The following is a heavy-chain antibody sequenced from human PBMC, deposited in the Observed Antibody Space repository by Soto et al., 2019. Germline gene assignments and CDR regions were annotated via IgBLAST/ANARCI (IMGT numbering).Heavy chain of an antibody. Sequence: SETLSLTCTFSGCSISSSSYYWGWIRQPPGKGLEWIGSIYYSGSTYYNPSLKSRVTISVDTSKNQFSLKLSSVTAADTAVYYCARHVTVAGTFGDDYWGQGTLVTVSS. J-gene: IGHJ4*02. D-gene: IGHD6-19*01. CDR1: GCSISSSSYY. CDR2: IYYSGST. CDR3: ARHVTVAGTFGDDY. V-gene: IGHV4-39*01.